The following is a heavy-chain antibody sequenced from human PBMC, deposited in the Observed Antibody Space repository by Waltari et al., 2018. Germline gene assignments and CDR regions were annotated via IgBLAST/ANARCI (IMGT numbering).Heavy chain of an antibody. CDR3: ARGTTNFEDYAGNRGPFDF. V-gene: IGHV3-21*01. CDR1: GFGVSSYS. CDR2: ISGSSSYI. D-gene: IGHD2-8*01. J-gene: IGHJ4*02. Sequence: EVQLVESGRGLVKPVGSLGLACAASGFGVSSYSMSWVRQAPGKGREWGSVISGSSSYISYAKSVNALSTFTCNNTKNSLYMHMNRLRTEDKAVYYCARGTTNFEDYAGNRGPFDFWGQGTLVTVSS.